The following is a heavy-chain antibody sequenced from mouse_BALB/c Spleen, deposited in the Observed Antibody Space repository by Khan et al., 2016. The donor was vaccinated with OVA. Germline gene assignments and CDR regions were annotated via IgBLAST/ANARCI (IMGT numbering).Heavy chain of an antibody. V-gene: IGHV1-4*01. Sequence: QVQLQQSGAELARPGASVKMSCRASGYTFTSYTMHWVKQRPGQGLEWIGYINPRSDYTNYNQRFKDKATLTADKSSSTAYMQLSSLTSEDSAVYYCARRTTVYAMDYWGQGTSVTVSS. CDR3: ARRTTVYAMDY. CDR2: INPRSDYT. J-gene: IGHJ4*01. CDR1: GYTFTSYT. D-gene: IGHD1-1*01.